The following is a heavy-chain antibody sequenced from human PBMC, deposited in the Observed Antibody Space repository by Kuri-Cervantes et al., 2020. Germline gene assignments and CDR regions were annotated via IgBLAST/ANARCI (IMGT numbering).Heavy chain of an antibody. CDR1: GYTFTSYG. CDR3: ARDPLRYFDRLPNLYYYYGMDV. Sequence: ASVKVSCKASGYTFTSYGISWVRQAPGQGLVWMGWISAYNGNTNYAQKLQGRVTMTTDTSTSTAYMELRSLRSDDTAVYYCARDPLRYFDRLPNLYYYYGMDVWGQGTTVTVSS. V-gene: IGHV1-18*01. CDR2: ISAYNGNT. D-gene: IGHD3-9*01. J-gene: IGHJ6*02.